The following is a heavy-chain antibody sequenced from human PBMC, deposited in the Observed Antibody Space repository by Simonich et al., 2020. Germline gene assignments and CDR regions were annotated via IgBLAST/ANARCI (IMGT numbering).Heavy chain of an antibody. V-gene: IGHV4-34*01. CDR3: ARHLQLGPFDY. CDR2: INHSGST. CDR1: GGSFSGYY. J-gene: IGHJ4*02. Sequence: QVQLQQWGAGLLKPSETLSLTCAVYGGSFSGYYWSWIRQPPGKVLEWIGEINHSGSTNYNPSLKSRVTISVDTSKNQFSLKLSSVTAADTAVYYCARHLQLGPFDYWGQGTLVTVSS. D-gene: IGHD1-1*01.